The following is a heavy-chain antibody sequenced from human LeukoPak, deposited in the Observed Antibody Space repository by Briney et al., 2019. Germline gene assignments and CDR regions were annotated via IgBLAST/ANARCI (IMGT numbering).Heavy chain of an antibody. CDR2: IYYSGTT. D-gene: IGHD1-1*01. CDR3: ATSQRANWNGWFDP. Sequence: SETLSLTCTVSGGSISSSSYYWGWIRQPPGKGLEWIGNIYYSGTTYYNPSLKSRVTMSVDSPKNQFSLKLSSVTAADTAVYYCATSQRANWNGWFDPWGQGTLVTVS. CDR1: GGSISSSSYY. V-gene: IGHV4-39*01. J-gene: IGHJ5*02.